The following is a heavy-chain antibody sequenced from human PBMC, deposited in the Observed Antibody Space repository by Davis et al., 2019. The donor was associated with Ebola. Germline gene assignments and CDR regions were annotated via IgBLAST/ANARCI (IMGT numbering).Heavy chain of an antibody. J-gene: IGHJ6*02. V-gene: IGHV6-1*01. CDR3: ARGPKDDYSGYGTHYYYGMDV. CDR2: TYYRSKWYN. CDR1: GDSVSSNSAA. D-gene: IGHD5-12*01. Sequence: PSETLSLTCAISGDSVSSNSAAWNWIRQSPSRGLEWLGRTYYRSKWYNDYAVSVKSRITINPDTSKNQFSLQLNSVTPEDTAVYYCARGPKDDYSGYGTHYYYGMDVWGQGTTVTVSS.